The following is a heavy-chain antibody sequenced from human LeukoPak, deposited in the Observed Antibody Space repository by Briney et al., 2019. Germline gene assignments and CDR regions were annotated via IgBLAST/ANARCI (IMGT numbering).Heavy chain of an antibody. CDR2: INPNSGGT. V-gene: IGHV1-2*02. CDR3: ARDYSNYGGNWFDP. D-gene: IGHD4-11*01. J-gene: IGHJ5*02. Sequence: ASVKVSCKASGGTFSSYAISWVRQAPGQGLEWMGWINPNSGGTNYAQKFQGRVTMTRDTSISTAYMELSRLRSDDTAVYYCARDYSNYGGNWFDPWGQGTLVTVSS. CDR1: GGTFSSYA.